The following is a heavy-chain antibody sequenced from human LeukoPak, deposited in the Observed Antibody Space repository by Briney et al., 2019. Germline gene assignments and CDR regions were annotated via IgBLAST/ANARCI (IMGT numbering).Heavy chain of an antibody. CDR1: GYTFTAYY. CDR3: ARGRASLSAWFVP. V-gene: IGHV1-2*02. D-gene: IGHD3-10*01. J-gene: IGHJ5*02. Sequence: ASVKVSCQAAGYTFTAYYMHWVRQATGQGLEWMGWIDPNSGATDSAQKFQGRVTVTRDTSINTVYMELSRLTSDDTPLYYCARGRASLSAWFVPWGQATLVTVSS. CDR2: IDPNSGAT.